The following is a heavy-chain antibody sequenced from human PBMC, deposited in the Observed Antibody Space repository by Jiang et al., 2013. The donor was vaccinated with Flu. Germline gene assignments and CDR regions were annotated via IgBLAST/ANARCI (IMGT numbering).Heavy chain of an antibody. CDR2: VYYSGST. V-gene: IGHV4-59*12. Sequence: GLVKPAETLVPHLHCLWCLHRQLLLELDPAAPTGRDVEWIGHVYYSGSTKYNPSLKSRVTISVDTSKKQFSLRLSSVTAADTAVYYCASQHWDHGVGSYYMSHWGQGTLVTVSS. CDR1: CLHRQLL. D-gene: IGHD3-10*01. CDR3: ASQHWDHGVGSYYMSH. J-gene: IGHJ4*02.